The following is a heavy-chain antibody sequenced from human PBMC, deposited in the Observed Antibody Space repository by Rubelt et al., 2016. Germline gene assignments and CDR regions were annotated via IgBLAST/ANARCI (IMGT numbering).Heavy chain of an antibody. D-gene: IGHD4-17*01. CDR1: GGSISSYY. J-gene: IGHJ4*02. CDR3: ARETQPTGTTRGEDDY. V-gene: IGHV4-59*12. CDR2: IYYSGRT. Sequence: QVQLQESGPGLVKPSETLSLPCTVSGGSISSYYWSWIRQPPGKGLEWIGYIYYSGRTNYHPSLKSRVTMSVDTSKTQFSLKLSSVTAADTAVYYWARETQPTGTTRGEDDYWGQGTLGSVSS.